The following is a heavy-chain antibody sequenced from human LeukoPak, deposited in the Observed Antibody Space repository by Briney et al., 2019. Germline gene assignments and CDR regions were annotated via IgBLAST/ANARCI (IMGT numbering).Heavy chain of an antibody. CDR3: ARGKAAGSFDY. CDR2: IYYSGST. Sequence: SETLSLTCTVSGGSISSSSYYWGWIRQPPGKGLGWIGSIYYSGSTYYNPSLKSRVTISVDTSKNQFSLKLSSVTAADTAVYYCARGKAAGSFDYWGQGTLVTVSS. J-gene: IGHJ4*02. V-gene: IGHV4-39*01. CDR1: GGSISSSSYY. D-gene: IGHD6-19*01.